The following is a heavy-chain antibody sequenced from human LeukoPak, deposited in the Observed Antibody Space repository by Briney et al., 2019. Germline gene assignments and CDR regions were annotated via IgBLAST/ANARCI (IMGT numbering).Heavy chain of an antibody. J-gene: IGHJ4*02. V-gene: IGHV4-34*01. CDR1: GGSFSGYY. CDR3: ASPSYSSGWYYFDY. CDR2: INHSGST. Sequence: SETLSLTCAVYGGSFSGYYWSWIRQPPGKGLEWIGEINHSGSTNYNPSLKSRVTISVDTSKNQFSLKLSSVTAADTPVYYCASPSYSSGWYYFDYWGQGTLVTVSS. D-gene: IGHD6-19*01.